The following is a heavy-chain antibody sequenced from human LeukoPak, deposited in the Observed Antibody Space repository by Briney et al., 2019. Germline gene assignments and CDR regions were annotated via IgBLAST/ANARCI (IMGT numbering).Heavy chain of an antibody. CDR2: ISFDGENQ. J-gene: IGHJ3*01. CDR1: GFTFSSYT. D-gene: IGHD5-12*01. Sequence: GGSLRLSCAASGFTFSSYTMHWVRQAPGKGLEWVAVISFDGENQDYADSVRGRFTISRDNSKHTAYLQLTSLRTEDTAVYYCARDVAQRSFDFWGQGTMVTVSS. V-gene: IGHV3-30*01. CDR3: ARDVAQRSFDF.